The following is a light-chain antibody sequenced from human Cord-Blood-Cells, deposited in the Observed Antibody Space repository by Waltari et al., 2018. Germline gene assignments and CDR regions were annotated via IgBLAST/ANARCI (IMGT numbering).Light chain of an antibody. Sequence: DIQMTHSPSTLSASVGDRVPITCRASQSISSWLAWYQQKPGKAPKLLIYKASSLESGVPSRFSGSGSGTEFTLTISSLQPDDFATYYCQQYNSYLFTFGPGTKVDIK. CDR1: QSISSW. J-gene: IGKJ3*01. V-gene: IGKV1-5*03. CDR3: QQYNSYLFT. CDR2: KAS.